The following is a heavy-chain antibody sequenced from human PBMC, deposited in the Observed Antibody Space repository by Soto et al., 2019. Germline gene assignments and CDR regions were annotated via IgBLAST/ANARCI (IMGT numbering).Heavy chain of an antibody. CDR2: SRNKASSYTT. J-gene: IGHJ6*02. Sequence: PGGSLRLSCATSGFRFSDFYMDWVRQTPGKGLEWIGRSRNKASSYTTDYAASVKGRFTISRHESQNSLFLQMSSLKTEDTAIYYCALNYYGRDVLGQGTTVTVSS. CDR1: GFRFSDFY. V-gene: IGHV3-72*01. CDR3: ALNYYGRDV.